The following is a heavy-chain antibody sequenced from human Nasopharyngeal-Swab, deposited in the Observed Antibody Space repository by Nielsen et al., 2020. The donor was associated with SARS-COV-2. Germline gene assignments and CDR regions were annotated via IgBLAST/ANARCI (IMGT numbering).Heavy chain of an antibody. J-gene: IGHJ6*02. CDR2: INPSGGST. CDR1: GYTFTSYY. D-gene: IGHD2-15*01. CDR3: ARSLNIVVVVAAKDYYYYGMDV. Sequence: ASVKVSCKASGYTFTSYYMHWVRQAPGQGLEWMGIINPSGGSTSYAQKFQGRVTMTRHTSTSTVYMELSSLRSEDTAVYYCARSLNIVVVVAAKDYYYYGMDVWGQGTTVTVSS. V-gene: IGHV1-46*01.